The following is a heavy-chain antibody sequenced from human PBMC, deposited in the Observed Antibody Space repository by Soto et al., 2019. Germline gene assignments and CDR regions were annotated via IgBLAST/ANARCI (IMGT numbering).Heavy chain of an antibody. V-gene: IGHV3-30*18. CDR2: ISYDGSNK. Sequence: GGSLRLSCAASGFTFSSYGMHWVRQAPGKGLEWVAVISYDGSNKYYADSVKGRFTISRDNSKNTLYLQMNSLRAEDTAVYYCAKDLEYSSSPLDYWGQGTLVTVSS. J-gene: IGHJ4*02. CDR1: GFTFSSYG. D-gene: IGHD6-6*01. CDR3: AKDLEYSSSPLDY.